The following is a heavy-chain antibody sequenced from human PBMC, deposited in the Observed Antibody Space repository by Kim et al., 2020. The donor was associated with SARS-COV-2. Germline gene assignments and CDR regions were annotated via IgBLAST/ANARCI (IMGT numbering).Heavy chain of an antibody. J-gene: IGHJ4*02. Sequence: SETLSLTCTVSGGSISSYYWSWIRQPPGKGLEWIGYIYYSGSTNYNPSLKSRVTISVDTSKNQFSLKLSSVTAADTAVYYCARQRGSVAGTYYFDYWGQGTLVTVSS. CDR3: ARQRGSVAGTYYFDY. V-gene: IGHV4-59*08. CDR2: IYYSGST. CDR1: GGSISSYY. D-gene: IGHD6-19*01.